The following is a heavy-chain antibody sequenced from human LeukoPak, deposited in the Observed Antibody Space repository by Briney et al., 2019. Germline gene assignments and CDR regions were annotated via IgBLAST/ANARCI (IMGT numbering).Heavy chain of an antibody. J-gene: IGHJ6*02. CDR3: ARGSGRMEGMDL. V-gene: IGHV4-34*01. Sequence: SSETLSLTCAVYGGSFSGYYWSWIRQPPGKGLEWIGEINHSGSTSYNPSLKSRVTISVDTSKNQFSLKLSSVTAADTAVYYCARGSGRMEGMDLWGQGTTVTVSS. CDR2: INHSGST. D-gene: IGHD1-1*01. CDR1: GGSFSGYY.